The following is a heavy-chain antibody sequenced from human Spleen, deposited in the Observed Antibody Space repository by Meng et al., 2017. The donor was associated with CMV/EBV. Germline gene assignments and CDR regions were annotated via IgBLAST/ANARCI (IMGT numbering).Heavy chain of an antibody. Sequence: SETLSLTCAVSGGSFSGYYWSWIRQPPGRGLEWIGEINHSGTTNYNPSLKGRVTISIDTSNNHFSLKLNSVTAADTAVYYCAAIRYYFDYWGQGMLVTVSS. CDR2: INHSGTT. CDR3: AAIRYYFDY. V-gene: IGHV4-34*01. CDR1: GGSFSGYY. J-gene: IGHJ4*02. D-gene: IGHD1-14*01.